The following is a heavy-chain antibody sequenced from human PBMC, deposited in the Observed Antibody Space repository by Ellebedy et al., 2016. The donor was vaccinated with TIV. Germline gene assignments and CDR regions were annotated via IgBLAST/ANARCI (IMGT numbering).Heavy chain of an antibody. D-gene: IGHD6-13*01. Sequence: AASVKVSCKASGYTFTGYYMHWVRQAPGQGLEWMGWINPNSGGTNYAQKFQGRVTMTRDTSISTAYMELSRLRSDDTAVYYCARDLASPAGEDSSYYYYYGMDVWGQGTTVTVSS. CDR3: ARDLASPAGEDSSYYYYYGMDV. J-gene: IGHJ6*02. CDR2: INPNSGGT. V-gene: IGHV1-2*02. CDR1: GYTFTGYY.